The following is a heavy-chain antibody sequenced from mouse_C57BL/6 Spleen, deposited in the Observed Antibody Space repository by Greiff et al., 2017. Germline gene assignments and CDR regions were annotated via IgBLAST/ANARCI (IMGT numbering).Heavy chain of an antibody. CDR2: IHPNSGST. CDR3: ARERYGSSYGNFDY. Sequence: QVQLQQPGAELVKPGASVKLPCKASGYTFTSYWMHWVKQRPGQGLEWIGMIHPNSGSTNYNEKFKSKATLTVDKSSSTAYMQLSSLTSEDSAVYYCARERYGSSYGNFDYWGQGTTLTVSS. V-gene: IGHV1-64*01. CDR1: GYTFTSYW. D-gene: IGHD1-1*01. J-gene: IGHJ2*01.